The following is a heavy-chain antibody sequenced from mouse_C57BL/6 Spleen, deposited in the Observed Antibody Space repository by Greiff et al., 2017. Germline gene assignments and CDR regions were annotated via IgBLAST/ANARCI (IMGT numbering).Heavy chain of an antibody. V-gene: IGHV1-69*01. Sequence: QVQLQQPGAELVMPGASVKLSCTASGYTFTSYWMHWVKQRPGQGLEWIGAIDPSDSYTYYNQNFKGKSTLTVDKSSSTAYMQLSSLTSEGSAVYYCARGGAMDYWGQGTSVTVSS. CDR2: IDPSDSYT. J-gene: IGHJ4*01. CDR1: GYTFTSYW. CDR3: ARGGAMDY.